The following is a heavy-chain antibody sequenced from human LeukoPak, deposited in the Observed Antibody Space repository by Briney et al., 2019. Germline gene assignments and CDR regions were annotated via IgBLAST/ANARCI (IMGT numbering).Heavy chain of an antibody. D-gene: IGHD3-22*01. Sequence: PSETLSLTCTVSGGSISSDYWSWIRQPPGKGLEWIGYIYYKGSTNYNPSLKSRVTISVDTSKNQFSLKLSSVTAADTAVYYCARLSGYSSGHYYSDYWGQGTLVTVSS. CDR3: ARLSGYSSGHYYSDY. CDR1: GGSISSDY. J-gene: IGHJ4*02. V-gene: IGHV4-59*01. CDR2: IYYKGST.